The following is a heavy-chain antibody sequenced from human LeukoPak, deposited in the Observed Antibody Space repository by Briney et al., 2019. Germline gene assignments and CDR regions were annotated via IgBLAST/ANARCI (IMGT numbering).Heavy chain of an antibody. J-gene: IGHJ4*02. Sequence: SETLSLTCAVYGGSFSDYYCTWIRQPPGKGLEWIGEIHPRGSTYYNPSLMSRVTLSLDTSKNQFSLKLSSVTAADTAVCFCARGLDPYKSGLDWGQGTLVTVSS. CDR3: ARGLDPYKSGLD. D-gene: IGHD1-26*01. V-gene: IGHV4-34*01. CDR1: GGSFSDYY. CDR2: IHPRGST.